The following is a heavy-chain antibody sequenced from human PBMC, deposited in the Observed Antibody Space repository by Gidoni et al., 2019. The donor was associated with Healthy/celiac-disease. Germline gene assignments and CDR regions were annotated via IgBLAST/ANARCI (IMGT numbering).Heavy chain of an antibody. CDR1: GFTFRRYD. CDR2: ISSSGSTI. J-gene: IGHJ4*02. D-gene: IGHD3-22*01. Sequence: EVQLVESGGGLVQPGGSLRLSCAASGFTFRRYDMHWVRQAPGKGLGWVSYISSSGSTIYYADSVKGRFTISRDNAKNSLYLQMNSLRAEDTAVYYCARDLIHYYDSSGYYTTYFDYWGQGTLVTVSS. V-gene: IGHV3-48*03. CDR3: ARDLIHYYDSSGYYTTYFDY.